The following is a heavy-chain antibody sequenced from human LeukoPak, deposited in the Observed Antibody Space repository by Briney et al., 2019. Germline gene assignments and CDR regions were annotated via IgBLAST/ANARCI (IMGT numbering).Heavy chain of an antibody. CDR2: ISGGGGST. CDR1: GFTFSSYA. V-gene: IGHV3-23*01. D-gene: IGHD6-19*01. J-gene: IGHJ3*02. Sequence: GGSLRLSCAASGFTFSSYAMSWVRQAPGKGLEWVSAISGGGGSTYYADSVKGRFTISRDNSKNTLYLQMNSLRAEDTAVYYCAKGGYSSGWYTNDAFDIWGQGTMVTVSS. CDR3: AKGGYSSGWYTNDAFDI.